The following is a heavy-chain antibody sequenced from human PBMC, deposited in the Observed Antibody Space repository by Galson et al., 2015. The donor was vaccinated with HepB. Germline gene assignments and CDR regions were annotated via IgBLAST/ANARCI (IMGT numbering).Heavy chain of an antibody. CDR3: ARAKEGRGYFDY. J-gene: IGHJ4*02. Sequence: TLSLTCAVSGDSISNDRWWSWVRQPPGEGLEWIGEAYHSGGTNYRPSLKSRVTVSVDKSKNQFSLKLTSVTAADTAVYYCARAKEGRGYFDYWGQGTLVTVSS. V-gene: IGHV4-4*02. CDR2: AYHSGGT. D-gene: IGHD3-10*01. CDR1: GDSISNDRW.